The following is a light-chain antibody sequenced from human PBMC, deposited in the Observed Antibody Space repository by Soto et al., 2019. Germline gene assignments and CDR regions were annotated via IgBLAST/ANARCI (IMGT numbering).Light chain of an antibody. Sequence: VMTQSPATLSVSPGERATLSCWASETVATNLAWYQQKPGQAPRLLISGASTRAAGISDRFRGSGSWTEFPLPLRRPPSEDSANLLLPQYFEWPPMTFGQGTKVEI. CDR3: PQYFEWPPMT. J-gene: IGKJ1*01. V-gene: IGKV3-15*01. CDR2: GAS. CDR1: ETVATN.